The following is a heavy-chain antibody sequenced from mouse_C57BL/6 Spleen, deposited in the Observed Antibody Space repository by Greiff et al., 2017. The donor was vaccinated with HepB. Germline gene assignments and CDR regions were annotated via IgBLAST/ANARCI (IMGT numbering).Heavy chain of an antibody. Sequence: QVQLKQPGAELVMPGASVKLSCKASGYTFTSYWMHWVKQRPGQGLEWIGEIDPSDSYTNYNQKFKGKSTLTVDKSSSTAYMQLSSLTSEDSAVYYCARGGYYGEAMDYWGQGTSVTVSS. V-gene: IGHV1-69*01. CDR1: GYTFTSYW. J-gene: IGHJ4*01. CDR3: ARGGYYGEAMDY. CDR2: IDPSDSYT. D-gene: IGHD1-2*01.